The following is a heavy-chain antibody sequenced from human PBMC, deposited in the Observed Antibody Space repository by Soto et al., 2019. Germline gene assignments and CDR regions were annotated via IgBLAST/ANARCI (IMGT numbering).Heavy chain of an antibody. J-gene: IGHJ4*02. Sequence: EVQLLESGGGLVQPGGSLRLSCAASGFTFSNYAVTWVRQAPGKGLGWVSTISGSGGSTYYADSVKGRFTISRDNSKNTLYLQMNSLRAEDTAVYYCAKDQGRSWYEIDYWGQGTLVTVSS. CDR1: GFTFSNYA. V-gene: IGHV3-23*01. CDR2: ISGSGGST. D-gene: IGHD6-13*01. CDR3: AKDQGRSWYEIDY.